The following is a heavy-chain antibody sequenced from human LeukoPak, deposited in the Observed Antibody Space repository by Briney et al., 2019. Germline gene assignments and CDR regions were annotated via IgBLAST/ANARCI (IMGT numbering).Heavy chain of an antibody. Sequence: PGGSLRLSCAASGFTFSSYSMNWVRQAPGKGLEWVSSISSSSSYIYYADSVTGRFTISRDNAKNTLYLQMNSLRDEDTAVYYCSRDTFGPNDYWGQGTLVTVSS. CDR2: ISSSSSYI. CDR3: SRDTFGPNDY. D-gene: IGHD3-10*01. V-gene: IGHV3-21*01. CDR1: GFTFSSYS. J-gene: IGHJ4*02.